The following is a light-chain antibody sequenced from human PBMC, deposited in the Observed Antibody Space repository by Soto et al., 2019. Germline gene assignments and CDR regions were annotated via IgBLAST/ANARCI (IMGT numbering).Light chain of an antibody. CDR3: QQTYSIPLT. J-gene: IGKJ4*01. Sequence: DIQITPSPSSLSASVGDRVTITCRASQSISSYLNWYQQKPGKAPNLLIYAASSLQSGVPSRFSGSGSGTDYTLTISSLQPEDFATYYCQQTYSIPLTFGGGTKVDIK. CDR1: QSISSY. CDR2: AAS. V-gene: IGKV1-39*01.